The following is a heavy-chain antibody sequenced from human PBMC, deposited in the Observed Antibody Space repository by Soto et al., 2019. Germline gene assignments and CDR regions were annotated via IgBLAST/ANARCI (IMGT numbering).Heavy chain of an antibody. CDR3: ARDQDPWDRYKFDY. CDR1: GGTFSSYA. J-gene: IGHJ4*02. Sequence: RASVKVSCKASGGTFSSYAISWVRQAPGQGLEWMGGIIPIFGTANYAQKFQGRVTITADESTSTAYMELSSLRSEDTAVYYCARDQDPWDRYKFDYWGQGTLVTVSS. D-gene: IGHD3-16*02. V-gene: IGHV1-69*13. CDR2: IIPIFGTA.